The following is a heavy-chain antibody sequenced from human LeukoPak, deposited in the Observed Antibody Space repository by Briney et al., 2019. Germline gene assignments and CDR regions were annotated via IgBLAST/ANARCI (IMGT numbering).Heavy chain of an antibody. CDR3: ARVCDSGNCNLGVRGDY. D-gene: IGHD3-16*01. V-gene: IGHV3-30*03. J-gene: IGHJ4*02. CDR1: GFTLSSYG. Sequence: QTGGSLRLSCAASGFTLSSYGMHWVRQAPGKGLEWVAVISYDGSNKYYADSVKGRFTISRDNSKNTLYLQMNSLRAEDTAVYYCARVCDSGNCNLGVRGDYWGQGTLVTVSS. CDR2: ISYDGSNK.